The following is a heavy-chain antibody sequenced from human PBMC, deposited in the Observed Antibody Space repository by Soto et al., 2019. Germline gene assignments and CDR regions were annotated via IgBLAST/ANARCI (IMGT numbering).Heavy chain of an antibody. D-gene: IGHD3-22*01. J-gene: IGHJ3*02. Sequence: GALSLSCAASGFTVSSNYMSWVRQAPGKGLEWVSVIYSGGSTYYADSVKGRFTISRDNSKNTLYLQMNSLRAEDTAVYYCARGGYYSDAFDIWGQGTMVTVSS. CDR2: IYSGGST. V-gene: IGHV3-53*01. CDR1: GFTVSSNY. CDR3: ARGGYYSDAFDI.